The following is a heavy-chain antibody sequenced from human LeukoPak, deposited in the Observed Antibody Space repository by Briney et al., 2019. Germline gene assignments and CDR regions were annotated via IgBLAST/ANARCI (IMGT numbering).Heavy chain of an antibody. D-gene: IGHD2-15*01. V-gene: IGHV3-23*01. CDR1: GITLSNYG. CDR2: LSGSGGGT. CDR3: ARSDGGSYDY. Sequence: GGSLRLSCAVSGITLSNYGMSWVRQAPGKGLEWVAGLSGSGGGTNYADSVKGRFTISRDNSKNTLYLQMNSLRAEDTAVYYCARSDGGSYDYWGQGTLVTVSS. J-gene: IGHJ4*02.